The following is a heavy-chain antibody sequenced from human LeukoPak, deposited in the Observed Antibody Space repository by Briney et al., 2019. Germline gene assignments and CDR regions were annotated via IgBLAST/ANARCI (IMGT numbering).Heavy chain of an antibody. V-gene: IGHV1-18*01. CDR2: ISAYNGNT. CDR3: ARVKGNYYDSSGYYHFDY. CDR1: GYIFTSYG. D-gene: IGHD3-22*01. Sequence: ASVKVSCKASGYIFTSYGISWVRQAPGQGLEWMGWISAYNGNTNYAQKLQGRVTITTDTSTSTAYMELRSLRSDGTAVYYCARVKGNYYDSSGYYHFDYWGQGTLVTVSS. J-gene: IGHJ4*02.